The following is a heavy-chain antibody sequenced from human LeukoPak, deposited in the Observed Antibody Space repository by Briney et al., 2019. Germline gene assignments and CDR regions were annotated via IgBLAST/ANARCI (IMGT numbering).Heavy chain of an antibody. D-gene: IGHD6-6*01. CDR3: ARVTYSTSGPLDY. J-gene: IGHJ4*02. CDR1: GGTFNSYA. Sequence: ASVKVSCKASGGTFNSYAISWVRQAPGQGLEWMGWMNPNSGNTGYAQKLQGRVTMTTDTSTSTAYMELRSLRSDDTAVYYCARVTYSTSGPLDYWGQGTLVTVSS. CDR2: MNPNSGNT. V-gene: IGHV1-18*01.